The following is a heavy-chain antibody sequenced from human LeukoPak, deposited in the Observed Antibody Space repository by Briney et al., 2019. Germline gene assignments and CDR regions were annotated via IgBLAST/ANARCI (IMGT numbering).Heavy chain of an antibody. CDR2: IYYSGST. D-gene: IGHD3-22*01. Sequence: SETLSLTCTVSGGSISSGGYYWSWIRQHPGRGLEWIGYIYYSGSTYYNPSLKSRVTISVDTSKNQFSWKLSSVTTADTAVYYCATIPPNSYYDSSGSRYFDLWGRGTLVTVSS. V-gene: IGHV4-31*03. J-gene: IGHJ2*01. CDR1: GGSISSGGYY. CDR3: ATIPPNSYYDSSGSRYFDL.